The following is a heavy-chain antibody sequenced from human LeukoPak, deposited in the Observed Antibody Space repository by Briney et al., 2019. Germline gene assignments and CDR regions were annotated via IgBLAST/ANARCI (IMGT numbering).Heavy chain of an antibody. J-gene: IGHJ4*02. V-gene: IGHV1-2*02. D-gene: IGHD4/OR15-4a*01. CDR2: INPMGGGT. CDR1: QYTFSDYY. Sequence: GASVKVSCKASQYTFSDYYMHWVRQAPGQGFEWMGWINPMGGGTNYAQKFQGRVTMTRDTPITTAYMELSRLRSDDTAVCFCARGGHGASYFTFEFWGQGTLVTVSS. CDR3: ARGGHGASYFTFEF.